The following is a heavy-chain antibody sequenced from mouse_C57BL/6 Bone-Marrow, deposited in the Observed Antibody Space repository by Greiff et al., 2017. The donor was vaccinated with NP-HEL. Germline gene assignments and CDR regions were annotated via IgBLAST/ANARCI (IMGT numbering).Heavy chain of an antibody. V-gene: IGHV1-82*01. CDR2: IYPGDGDT. CDR3: ASPSRFAY. CDR1: GYAFSSSW. Sequence: QVQLQQSGPELVKPGASVKISCKASGYAFSSSWMNWVKQRPGKGLEWIGRIYPGDGDTNYNGKFKGKATLTADKSSSTAYMQLSSLTSEDSAVYFCASPSRFAYWGQGTLVTVSA. J-gene: IGHJ3*01.